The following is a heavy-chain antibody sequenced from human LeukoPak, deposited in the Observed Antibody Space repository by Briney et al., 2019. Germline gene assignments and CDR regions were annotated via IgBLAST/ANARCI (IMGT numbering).Heavy chain of an antibody. CDR3: ARGEVRGAPGAFDI. CDR2: ISYDGSNK. Sequence: PGGSLRLSCAASGFTFSSYGMHWVRQAPGKGLEWVAVISYDGSNKYYADSVKGRFTISRDNSKNTLYLQMNSLRAEDTAVYYCARGEVRGAPGAFDIWGQGTMVTVSS. D-gene: IGHD3-10*01. J-gene: IGHJ3*02. V-gene: IGHV3-30*03. CDR1: GFTFSSYG.